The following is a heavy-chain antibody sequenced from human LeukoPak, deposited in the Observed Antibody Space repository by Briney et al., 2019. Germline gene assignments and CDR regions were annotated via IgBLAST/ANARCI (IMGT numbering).Heavy chain of an antibody. V-gene: IGHV3-66*01. CDR3: ARGSSGTYDMGY. CDR1: GFTVSSNY. D-gene: IGHD1-26*01. Sequence: GGSLRLSCAASGFTVSSNYMSWVRQAPGKGLEWVSVIYSGGSTYYAESVKGRFTISRDNSNNTLFLQMNGLRAEDTAVYYCARGSSGTYDMGYWGQGTLVTVSS. CDR2: IYSGGST. J-gene: IGHJ4*02.